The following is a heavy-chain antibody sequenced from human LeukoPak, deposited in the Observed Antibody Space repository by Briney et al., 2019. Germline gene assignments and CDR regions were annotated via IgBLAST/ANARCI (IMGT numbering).Heavy chain of an antibody. Sequence: SETLSLTCTVSGGSISSYYWNWIRQPPEKGLEWIGYIYNRGSNTNYNPPLKSRVTISVDMSKNQFSLKLRSVTAADTAVYFCARDRPGIAVAGDAFDIWGRGTMVTVSS. CDR3: ARDRPGIAVAGDAFDI. CDR2: IYNRGSNT. J-gene: IGHJ3*02. D-gene: IGHD6-19*01. V-gene: IGHV4-59*01. CDR1: GGSISSYY.